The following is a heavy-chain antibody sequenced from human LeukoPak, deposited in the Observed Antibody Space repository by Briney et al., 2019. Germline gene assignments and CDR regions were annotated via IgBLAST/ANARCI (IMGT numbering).Heavy chain of an antibody. D-gene: IGHD3-16*01. CDR3: ARLGGSPPYFDY. CDR2: IRRKGNDYAT. V-gene: IGHV3-73*01. CDR1: GFSFTGSA. J-gene: IGHJ4*02. Sequence: GGSLRPSCAASGFSFTGSAIHWVRQASGKGLEWVGHIRRKGNDYATAYIASVKGRFTISRDDSKNTAFLQMDSLKTEDTAVYFCARLGGSPPYFDYWGQGTLVTVSS.